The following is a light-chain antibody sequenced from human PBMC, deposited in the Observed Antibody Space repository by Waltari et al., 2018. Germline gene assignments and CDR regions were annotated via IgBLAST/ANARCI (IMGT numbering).Light chain of an antibody. V-gene: IGLV1-47*01. Sequence: QSVLTQAPSVSGTLGRSVAISCSGATSTVGKNHVSCYQQLPGTAPKLLIYRNSQRPSGVPDRFSASKSDTSASLTISGLRSEDEADYYCITWDDSLGVYYVFGTGTTVTVL. J-gene: IGLJ1*01. CDR2: RNS. CDR3: ITWDDSLGVYYV. CDR1: TSTVGKNH.